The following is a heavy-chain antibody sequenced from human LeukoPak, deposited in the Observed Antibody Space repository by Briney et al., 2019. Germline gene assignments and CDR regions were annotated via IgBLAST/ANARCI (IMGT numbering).Heavy chain of an antibody. Sequence: PSETLSLTCTVSGGSISSSSYQWGWIRQPPGKGLEWIGSIYYSGSTYYNPSLKSRVIVSVDTSKNQFSLKLSSVTAADTAVYYCARISIVVVPAYFDYWGQGTLVTVSS. CDR1: GGSISSSSYQ. D-gene: IGHD2-2*01. CDR3: ARISIVVVPAYFDY. J-gene: IGHJ4*02. V-gene: IGHV4-39*01. CDR2: IYYSGST.